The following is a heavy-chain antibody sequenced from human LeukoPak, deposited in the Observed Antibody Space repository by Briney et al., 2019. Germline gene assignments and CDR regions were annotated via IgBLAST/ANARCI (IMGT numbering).Heavy chain of an antibody. V-gene: IGHV3-30*02. CDR2: IWYGGSNK. Sequence: GGSLRLSYAASKFTFNPCTMNWVRQAPGKGLEWVAVIWYGGSNKYYADSVKGRFTISRDNSKNTLYLQMNSLRAEDTAVYYCAKDRGSSGAFDIWGQGTMVTVSS. CDR3: AKDRGSSGAFDI. CDR1: KFTFNPCT. D-gene: IGHD6-13*01. J-gene: IGHJ3*02.